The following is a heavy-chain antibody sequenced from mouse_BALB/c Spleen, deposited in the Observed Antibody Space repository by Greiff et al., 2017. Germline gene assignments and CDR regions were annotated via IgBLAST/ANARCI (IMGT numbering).Heavy chain of an antibody. J-gene: IGHJ2*01. CDR3: ARKGDYDHYFDY. D-gene: IGHD2-13*01. CDR1: GYSFTSYY. CDR2: IDPFNGGT. V-gene: IGHV1S135*01. Sequence: EVQLHQSGPELMKPGASVKISCKASGYSFTSYYMHWVKQSHGKSLEWIGYIDPFNGGTSYNQKFKGKATLTVDKSSSTAYMQLSSLTSEDSAVYYCARKGDYDHYFDYWGQGTTLTVSS.